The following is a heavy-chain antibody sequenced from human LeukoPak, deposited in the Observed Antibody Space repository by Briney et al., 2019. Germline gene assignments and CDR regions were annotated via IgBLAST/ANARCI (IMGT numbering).Heavy chain of an antibody. CDR2: IRYDGSNK. D-gene: IGHD2-2*02. V-gene: IGHV3-30*02. Sequence: GGSLRLSCAASGFTFSSYGMHWVRQAPGKGLEWVAFIRYDGSNKYYADSVKGRFTISRDNSKNTLYLQMNSLRAEDTAVYYCAKETGVFCSSTSCYTRLTDYWGQGTLVTVSS. J-gene: IGHJ4*02. CDR1: GFTFSSYG. CDR3: AKETGVFCSSTSCYTRLTDY.